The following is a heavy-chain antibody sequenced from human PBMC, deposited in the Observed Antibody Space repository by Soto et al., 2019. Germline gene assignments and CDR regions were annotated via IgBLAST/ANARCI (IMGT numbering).Heavy chain of an antibody. CDR3: ARGGYPGYYYGSGSYYWFDP. Sequence: QVQLVQSGAEVKKPGSSVKVSCKASGGTFSSYAISWVRQAPGQGLEWMGGIIPIFGTANYAQKFQGRVTITADKSTSIAYMELSSLRSEDTAVYYCARGGYPGYYYGSGSYYWFDPWGQGTLVTVSS. CDR1: GGTFSSYA. CDR2: IIPIFGTA. D-gene: IGHD3-10*01. J-gene: IGHJ5*02. V-gene: IGHV1-69*06.